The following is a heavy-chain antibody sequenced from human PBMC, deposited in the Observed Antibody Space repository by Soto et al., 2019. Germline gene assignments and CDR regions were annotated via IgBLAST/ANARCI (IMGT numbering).Heavy chain of an antibody. Sequence: QLQLVQSGAEVKKPGSSVKVSCKASGGSFSTYTITWVRQAPGQGLEWMGRIIPILGIRDYAQKFQARVTITADKSTSTAYMELSSLTSEVTAVYYCARDVGDLGQGTLVTVSS. CDR2: IIPILGIR. V-gene: IGHV1-69*08. J-gene: IGHJ4*02. D-gene: IGHD1-26*01. CDR3: ARDVGD. CDR1: GGSFSTYT.